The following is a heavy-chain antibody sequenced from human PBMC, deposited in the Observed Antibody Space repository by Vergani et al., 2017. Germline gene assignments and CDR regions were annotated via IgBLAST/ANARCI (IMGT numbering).Heavy chain of an antibody. V-gene: IGHV3-7*01. D-gene: IGHD3-10*01. CDR3: ARDGRGAYLDS. CDR1: GFIFRESW. J-gene: IGHJ4*02. Sequence: EVHLVESGGDLVQPAGSLRLSCVTSGFIFRESWMSWVCQAPGKGLEWVANIKEDGSKKNYIDSVKGRFTISRDNAKNSVYLQMNSLKVEDTAVYYCARDGRGAYLDSWGQGTLVPVSS. CDR2: IKEDGSKK.